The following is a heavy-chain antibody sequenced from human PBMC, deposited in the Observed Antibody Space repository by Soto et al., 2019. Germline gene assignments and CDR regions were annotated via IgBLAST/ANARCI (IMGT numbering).Heavy chain of an antibody. V-gene: IGHV3-23*01. D-gene: IGHD4-4*01. CDR1: GFTFSSYA. CDR3: AKDWCSVTTCSCLEN. CDR2: VSGSSGSK. Sequence: EVQLLESGGGLVQPGGSLRLSCAASGFTFSSYAMSWVRQAPGKGLEWVSSVSGSSGSKSYADSVKGRFTISRDNSKSTVYLKMNSLRAEDTVVYFCAKDWCSVTTCSCLENWGQGTLVTVSS. J-gene: IGHJ4*02.